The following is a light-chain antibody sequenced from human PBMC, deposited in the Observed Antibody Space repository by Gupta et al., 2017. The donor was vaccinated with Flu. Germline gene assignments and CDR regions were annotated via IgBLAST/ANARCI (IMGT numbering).Light chain of an antibody. J-gene: IGLJ3*02. V-gene: IGLV1-47*01. CDR1: TANIGSND. Sequence: QSVLTQPPSASGTPGQRVTIPGSGRTANIGSNDVFGYQELPGTAPKLLIYRNDQRPSGVPTRFSGSKSGTSASLALSGLRSEEEADYYCATWDDSLSEWVFGGGTKLTVL. CDR3: ATWDDSLSEWV. CDR2: RND.